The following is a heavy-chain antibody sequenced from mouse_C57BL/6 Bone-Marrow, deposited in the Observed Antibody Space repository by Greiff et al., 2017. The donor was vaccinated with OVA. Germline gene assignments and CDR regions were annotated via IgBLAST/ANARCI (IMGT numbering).Heavy chain of an antibody. D-gene: IGHD1-1*02. Sequence: VQLQQPGAELVKPGASVKLSCKASGYTFTSYWMHWVKQRTGQGLEWIGEIYPRSGNTYYNEKFKGKATLTADKSSSTAYMELRSLTSEDSAVYFCARRVGLDYWGQGTTLTVSS. CDR1: GYTFTSYW. CDR3: ARRVGLDY. CDR2: IYPRSGNT. V-gene: IGHV1-81*01. J-gene: IGHJ2*01.